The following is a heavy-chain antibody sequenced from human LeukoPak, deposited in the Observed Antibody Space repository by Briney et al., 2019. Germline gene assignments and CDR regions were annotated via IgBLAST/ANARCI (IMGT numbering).Heavy chain of an antibody. CDR2: IKQDGSEK. CDR3: ARDGPGIAAVGSLGFDY. Sequence: GGSLRLSCVASGFTFNTYAMNWVRQAPGKGLEWVANIKQDGSEKYYMDSVKGRFTISRDNAKNSLYLQMNSLRAEDTAVYYYARDGPGIAAVGSLGFDYWGQGTLVTVSS. CDR1: GFTFNTYA. D-gene: IGHD6-13*01. V-gene: IGHV3-7*03. J-gene: IGHJ4*02.